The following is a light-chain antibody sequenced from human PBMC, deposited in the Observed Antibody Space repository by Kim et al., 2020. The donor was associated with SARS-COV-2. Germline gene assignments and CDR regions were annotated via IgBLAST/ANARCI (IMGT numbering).Light chain of an antibody. J-gene: IGKJ1*01. V-gene: IGKV3-20*01. CDR1: QTVTSNY. Sequence: SPGERATLSCRASQTVTSNYLAWYQQKPGQAPRLLIYGASSRATGIPDRFSGSGSGTDFTLTISRLEPEDFAVYYCQQYGSSPATFGQGTKVEI. CDR3: QQYGSSPAT. CDR2: GAS.